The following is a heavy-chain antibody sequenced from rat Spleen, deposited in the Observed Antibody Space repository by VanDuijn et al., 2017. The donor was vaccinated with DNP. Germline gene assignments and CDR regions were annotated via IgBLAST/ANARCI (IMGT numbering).Heavy chain of an antibody. Sequence: EVQLVESGGDLVQPGESLKLSCVASGFTFSYYWMTWIRQVPGKGLEWVASISTSGGSTYYRDSVKGRFTVSRDNAKSTLYLQMDSLRSEDTATYYCARQTSLGYWGQGVMVTVSS. CDR3: ARQTSLGY. D-gene: IGHD4-6*01. CDR2: ISTSGGST. CDR1: GFTFSYYW. V-gene: IGHV5-31*01. J-gene: IGHJ2*01.